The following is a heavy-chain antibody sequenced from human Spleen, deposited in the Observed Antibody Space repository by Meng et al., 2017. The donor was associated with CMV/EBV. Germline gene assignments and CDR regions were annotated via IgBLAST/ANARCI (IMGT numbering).Heavy chain of an antibody. CDR2: IKQDGSER. J-gene: IGHJ4*02. CDR3: ASSSWRGFDY. Sequence: GESLKISCAASGFTFSSYWMTWVRQSPGKGLEWVANIKQDGSERYYVDSVKGRLTISRDNAKNSLDLQMKSLRAEDTAVYYCASSSWRGFDYWGQGTLVTVSS. D-gene: IGHD6-13*01. V-gene: IGHV3-7*03. CDR1: GFTFSSYW.